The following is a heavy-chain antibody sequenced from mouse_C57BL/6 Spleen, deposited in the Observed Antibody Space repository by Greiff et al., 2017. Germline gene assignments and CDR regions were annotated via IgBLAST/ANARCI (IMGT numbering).Heavy chain of an antibody. J-gene: IGHJ3*01. Sequence: QVQLQQPGAELVKPGASVKMSCKASGYTFTSYWITWVKQRPGQGLEWIGDIYPGSGSTNYNEKFKSKATLTVDTSSSTAYMQLSSLTSEASAVYYCARVTTVVDQAWFAYWGQGTLVTVSA. D-gene: IGHD1-1*01. CDR3: ARVTTVVDQAWFAY. CDR2: IYPGSGST. V-gene: IGHV1-55*01. CDR1: GYTFTSYW.